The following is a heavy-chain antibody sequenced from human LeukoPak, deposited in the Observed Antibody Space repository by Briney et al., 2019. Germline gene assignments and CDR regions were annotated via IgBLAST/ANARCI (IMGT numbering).Heavy chain of an antibody. V-gene: IGHV3-7*01. CDR2: IKQDGSEK. D-gene: IGHD3-16*01. CDR3: ARDLYSPNDFDY. CDR1: GFTFSSYW. Sequence: GRSLGLSCAASGFTFSSYWMSWVRQAPGKGLEWVANIKQDGSEKYYVDSVKGRFTISRDNAKNSLYLQLNSLRAEDTAVYYCARDLYSPNDFDYWGQGTLVTVSS. J-gene: IGHJ4*02.